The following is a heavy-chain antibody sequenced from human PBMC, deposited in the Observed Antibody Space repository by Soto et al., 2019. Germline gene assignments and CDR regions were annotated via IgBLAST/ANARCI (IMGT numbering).Heavy chain of an antibody. J-gene: IGHJ4*02. CDR2: IYYSGST. V-gene: IGHV4-30-4*01. D-gene: IGHD3-10*01. CDR3: ARVGGFGATTIDY. CDR1: GGSISSGDYY. Sequence: QVQLQESGPGLVKPSQTLSLTCTVSGGSISSGDYYWSWIRQPPGKGLEWIGYIYYSGSTYYNPSPKPRRTTSVATSTHRFSLQLGSVTAADTAVYYCARVGGFGATTIDYWGQGTLVTVSS.